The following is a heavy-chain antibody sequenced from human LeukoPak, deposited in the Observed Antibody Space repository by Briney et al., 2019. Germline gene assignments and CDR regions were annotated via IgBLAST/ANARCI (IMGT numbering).Heavy chain of an antibody. D-gene: IGHD3-3*01. J-gene: IGHJ5*02. V-gene: IGHV1-24*01. CDR3: ATPVAAAEWLWLLNL. Sequence: ASVKVSCKVSGYTLTELSMHWVRQAPGKGLEWMGGFDPEDGETIYAQKFQGRVTMTEDTSTDTAYMELSSLRSEDTAVCYCATPVAAAEWLWLLNLWGQGTLVTVSS. CDR2: FDPEDGET. CDR1: GYTLTELS.